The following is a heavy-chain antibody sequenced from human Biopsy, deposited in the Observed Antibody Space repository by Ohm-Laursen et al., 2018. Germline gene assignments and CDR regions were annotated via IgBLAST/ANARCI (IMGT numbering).Heavy chain of an antibody. D-gene: IGHD2-15*01. CDR3: AKDQPDLAVVVAAHWYFDL. V-gene: IGHV3-23*01. CDR2: ISDIGSST. Sequence: SLRLSCAASGFTFSSSWMHWVRQAPGKGLEWVSAISDIGSSTFYSDSVKGWFTISRDNSKKTLYLQMNSLRAEDTAIYYCAKDQPDLAVVVAAHWYFDLWGRGTLVTVSS. J-gene: IGHJ2*01. CDR1: GFTFSSSW.